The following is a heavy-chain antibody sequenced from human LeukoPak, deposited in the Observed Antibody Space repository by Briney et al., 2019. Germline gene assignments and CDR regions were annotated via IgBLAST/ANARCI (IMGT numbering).Heavy chain of an antibody. Sequence: PSETLSLTCTVSGGSISSYYWSWIRQPAGKGLEWIGRIYTSGSTNYNPSLKSRVTMSVDTSKNQFSLKLSSVTAADTAVCYCARDLGRPGWPDSLFDYWGQGTLVTVSS. CDR2: IYTSGST. CDR1: GGSISSYY. CDR3: ARDLGRPGWPDSLFDY. J-gene: IGHJ4*02. V-gene: IGHV4-4*07. D-gene: IGHD6-19*01.